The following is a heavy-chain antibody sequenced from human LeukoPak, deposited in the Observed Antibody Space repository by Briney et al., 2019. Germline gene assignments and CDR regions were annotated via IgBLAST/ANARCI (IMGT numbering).Heavy chain of an antibody. V-gene: IGHV1-18*01. Sequence: ASVKVPCKASGYTFTSYGISWVRQAPGQGLEWMGWISAYNGNTNCAQKLQGRVTMTTDTSTSTAYMELRSLRSDDTAVYYCARDRRYGNYDILTGPGWFDPWGQGTLVTVSS. CDR3: ARDRRYGNYDILTGPGWFDP. CDR2: ISAYNGNT. D-gene: IGHD3-9*01. J-gene: IGHJ5*02. CDR1: GYTFTSYG.